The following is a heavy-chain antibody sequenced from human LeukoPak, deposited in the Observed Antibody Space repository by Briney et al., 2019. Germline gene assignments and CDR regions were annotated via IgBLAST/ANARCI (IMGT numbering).Heavy chain of an antibody. CDR2: MNPNSGNT. J-gene: IGHJ4*02. CDR1: GYTFTSYD. Sequence: ASVKVSCKASGYTFTSYDINWVRQATGQGLEWMGWMNPNSGNTGYAQKFQGRVTMTRNTSISTAYMELSSLRSEDTAVYYCARALQDGYNEDYRGQGTLVTVSS. CDR3: ARALQDGYNEDY. V-gene: IGHV1-8*01. D-gene: IGHD5-24*01.